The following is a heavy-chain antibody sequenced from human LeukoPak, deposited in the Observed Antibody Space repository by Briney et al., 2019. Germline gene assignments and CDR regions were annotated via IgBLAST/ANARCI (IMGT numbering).Heavy chain of an antibody. V-gene: IGHV3-30*02. Sequence: GGSLRLSCAASGFTFSSYGMHWVRQAPGKGLEWVAFIRYDGSNKYYADSVKGRFTISRDNSKNTLYLQMNSLRAEDTAVYYCARDGGHSTDFDYWGQGTLVTVFS. CDR3: ARDGGHSTDFDY. CDR1: GFTFSSYG. J-gene: IGHJ4*02. D-gene: IGHD2/OR15-2a*01. CDR2: IRYDGSNK.